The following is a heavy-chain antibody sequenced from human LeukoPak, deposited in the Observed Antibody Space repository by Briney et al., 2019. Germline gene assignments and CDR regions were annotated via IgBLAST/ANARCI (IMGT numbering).Heavy chain of an antibody. D-gene: IGHD3-22*01. J-gene: IGHJ4*02. CDR1: GGSISSSSYY. CDR2: IYYSGST. V-gene: IGHV4-61*01. Sequence: PSETLSLTCTVSGGSISSSSYYWSWLRQPPGKGLEWIGYIYYSGSTNYNPSLKSRVTISVDTSKNQFSLKLRSVTAADTAVYYCARVTGYMIEDYFDYWGQGTLVTVSS. CDR3: ARVTGYMIEDYFDY.